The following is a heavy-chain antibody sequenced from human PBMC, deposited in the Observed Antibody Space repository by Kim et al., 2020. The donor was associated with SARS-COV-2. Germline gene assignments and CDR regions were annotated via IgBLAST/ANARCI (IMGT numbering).Heavy chain of an antibody. CDR1: GGTFSSYA. Sequence: SVKVSCKASGGTFSSYAISWVRQALGQGLEWMGGIIPIFGTANYAQKFQGRVTITADESTSTAYMELSSLRSEDTAVYYCARDPLDDRISPFDIWGQGTMVTVSS. CDR2: IIPIFGTA. V-gene: IGHV1-69*13. J-gene: IGHJ3*02. CDR3: ARDPLDDRISPFDI. D-gene: IGHD3-22*01.